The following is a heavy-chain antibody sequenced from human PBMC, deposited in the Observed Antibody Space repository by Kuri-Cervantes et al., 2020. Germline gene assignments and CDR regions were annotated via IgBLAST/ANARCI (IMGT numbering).Heavy chain of an antibody. CDR3: AGGRMTLPTVAGTPLPNFDL. CDR2: IIPIFGTA. J-gene: IGHJ2*01. CDR1: GYSLSELS. D-gene: IGHD6-19*01. Sequence: SVKVSCKVSGYSLSELSMHWVRQAPGEGPEWMGGIIPIFGTANYAQKFQGRVTITTDESTSTAYMELSSLRSEDTAVYYCAGGRMTLPTVAGTPLPNFDLWGRGTLVTVSS. V-gene: IGHV1-69*05.